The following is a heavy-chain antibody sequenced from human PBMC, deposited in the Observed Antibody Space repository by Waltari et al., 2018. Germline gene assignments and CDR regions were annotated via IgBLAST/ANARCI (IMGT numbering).Heavy chain of an antibody. Sequence: QVQLQQWGAGLLKPSETLSLTCAVYGGSFSGYYWSWIRQPPGKGLEWIGEINHSGSTNYNPSLKSRVTISVDTSKNQFSLKLSSVTAEDTAVYYCAVRSIAARRGADYWGQGTLVTVSS. D-gene: IGHD6-6*01. CDR2: INHSGST. J-gene: IGHJ4*02. CDR1: GGSFSGYY. CDR3: AVRSIAARRGADY. V-gene: IGHV4-34*01.